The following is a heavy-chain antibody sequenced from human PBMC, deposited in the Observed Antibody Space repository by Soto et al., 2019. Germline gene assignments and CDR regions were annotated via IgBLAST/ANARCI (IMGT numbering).Heavy chain of an antibody. Sequence: PGGSLRLSCAASGFTFSSYSMNWVRQAPGKGLEWVSYISSSSSTIYYADSVKGRFTISRDNAKNSLYLQMNSLRAEDTAVYYCARHPERIAEIGWFDPWGQGTLVNVSS. J-gene: IGHJ5*02. CDR1: GFTFSSYS. V-gene: IGHV3-48*01. CDR3: ARHPERIAEIGWFDP. CDR2: ISSSSSTI. D-gene: IGHD6-13*01.